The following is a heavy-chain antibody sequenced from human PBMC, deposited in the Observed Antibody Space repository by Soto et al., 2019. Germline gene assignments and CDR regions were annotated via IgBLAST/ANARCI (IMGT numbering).Heavy chain of an antibody. Sequence: KGLKWVSAISGSGGTTYYAHSVKRRFTISRDISKNTLYLQMNSLRAEDTAVYYFFFKAEDGIRNSFPVSAFLLNRSSDL. V-gene: IGHV3-23*01. J-gene: IGHJ2*01. CDR2: ISGSGGTT. CDR3: FFKAEDGIRNSFPVSAFLLNRSSDL. D-gene: IGHD3-9*01.